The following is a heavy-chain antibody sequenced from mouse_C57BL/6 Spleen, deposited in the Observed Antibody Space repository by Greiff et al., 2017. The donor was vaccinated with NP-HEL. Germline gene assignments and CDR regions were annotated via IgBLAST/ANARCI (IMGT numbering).Heavy chain of an antibody. V-gene: IGHV1-53*01. CDR3: ARGGVVAPYWYFDV. D-gene: IGHD1-1*01. Sequence: QVQLKQSGTELVKPGASVKLSCKASGYTFTSYWMHWVKQRPGQGLEWIGNINPSNGGTNYNEKFKSKATLTVDKSSSTAYMQLSSLTSEDSAVYYCARGGVVAPYWYFDVWGTGTTVTFSS. CDR1: GYTFTSYW. CDR2: INPSNGGT. J-gene: IGHJ1*03.